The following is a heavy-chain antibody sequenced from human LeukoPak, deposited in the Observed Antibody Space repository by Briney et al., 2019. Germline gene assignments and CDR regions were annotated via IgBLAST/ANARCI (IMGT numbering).Heavy chain of an antibody. CDR2: IYPGDSDT. CDR1: GSKFTSYW. Sequence: GGFLQISCKGSGSKFTSYWIGGARPLPGKGLEWMGIIYPGDSDTRYSQSFQGQVTISADKSISTAYLQWSSLKASDTAMYYCARLTMVRGVIIWFDPGGQGTLVTVS. D-gene: IGHD3-10*01. CDR3: ARLTMVRGVIIWFDP. V-gene: IGHV5-51*01. J-gene: IGHJ5*02.